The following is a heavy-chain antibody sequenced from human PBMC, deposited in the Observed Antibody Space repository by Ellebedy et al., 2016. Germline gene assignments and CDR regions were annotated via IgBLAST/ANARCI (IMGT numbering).Heavy chain of an antibody. J-gene: IGHJ4*02. Sequence: GESLKISCAASGFIVSGYYMSWVRQAPGKGLEWVSVIYGGDTTYYADSVKGRFSISRDSSKNTLYLLMNSLRVEDTAVYYCARHQGVNWYFAYWGQGTRVTVSS. CDR2: IYGGDTT. CDR1: GFIVSGYY. D-gene: IGHD1-1*01. CDR3: ARHQGVNWYFAY. V-gene: IGHV3-53*01.